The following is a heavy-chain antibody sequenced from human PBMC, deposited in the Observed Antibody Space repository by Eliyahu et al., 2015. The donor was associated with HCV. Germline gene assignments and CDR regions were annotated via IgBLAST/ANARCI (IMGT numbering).Heavy chain of an antibody. J-gene: IGHJ4*02. D-gene: IGHD3-10*01. Sequence: HLLESGGGLVQPGGSLRLSCAASGFTFSDYTMAWVRQAPGKGLGWVSTISANGDITYYADSVKGRFTIIRDNSKNTLYLQMNGLRAEDTAVYFCVQDRYKPAGRDDYWGQGTLVTVSS. CDR3: VQDRYKPAGRDDY. V-gene: IGHV3-23*01. CDR2: ISANGDIT. CDR1: GFTFSDYT.